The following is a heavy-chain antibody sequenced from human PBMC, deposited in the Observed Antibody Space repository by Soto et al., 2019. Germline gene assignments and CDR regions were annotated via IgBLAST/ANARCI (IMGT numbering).Heavy chain of an antibody. D-gene: IGHD6-19*01. CDR2: IGGSGDTT. CDR3: AKNGVVSTGRAVAGTFGY. Sequence: QRLSCAASGFTFSGYAISWVRQAPGKGLEWVSTIGGSGDTTYYADSVKGRFTISRDNSKNTLYLQMNSLRAEDTAVYYCAKNGVVSTGRAVAGTFGYWGQGTLVTVSS. V-gene: IGHV3-23*01. J-gene: IGHJ4*02. CDR1: GFTFSGYA.